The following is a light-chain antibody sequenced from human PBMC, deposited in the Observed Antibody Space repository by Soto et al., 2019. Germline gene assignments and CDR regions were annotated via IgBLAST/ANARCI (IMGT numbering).Light chain of an antibody. V-gene: IGLV1-44*01. J-gene: IGLJ2*01. CDR3: TSWDDSLYHVV. CDR2: STF. CDR1: NSDIGSNP. Sequence: QSLLTQPPSASGTPGQRVTISCSGSNSDIGSNPVNWYQHLPGTAPKLLIYSTFQRPSGVPDRFSGSKFDTSASLAISGLRSEDEADYYCTSWDDSLYHVVFGGGTKLTVL.